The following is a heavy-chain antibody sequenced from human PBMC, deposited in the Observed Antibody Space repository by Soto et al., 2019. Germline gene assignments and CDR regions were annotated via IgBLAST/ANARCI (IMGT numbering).Heavy chain of an antibody. CDR1: GGSISSYY. D-gene: IGHD6-13*01. CDR3: ARLGSSWYDNNWCDP. Sequence: SETLSLTCTVSGGSISSYYWSWIRQPPGKGLEWIGYIYYSGSTNYNPSLKSRVTISVDTSKNQFSLKLSSLTAADTAVYYCARLGSSWYDNNWCDPWGQGTLVTVSS. J-gene: IGHJ5*02. V-gene: IGHV4-59*08. CDR2: IYYSGST.